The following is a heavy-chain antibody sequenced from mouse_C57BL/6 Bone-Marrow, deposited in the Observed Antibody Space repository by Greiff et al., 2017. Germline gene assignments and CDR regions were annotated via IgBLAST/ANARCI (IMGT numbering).Heavy chain of an antibody. Sequence: QVQLKQSGAELAKPGASVKLSCKASGYTFTSYWLHWVKQRPGQGLEWIGYINPSSGYTKYNQKFKDKATLTADKSSSPAYMKLSSRTYEDSAVYYCARGRRVWFAYWGQGTLVTVSA. CDR3: ARGRRVWFAY. V-gene: IGHV1-7*01. CDR1: GYTFTSYW. J-gene: IGHJ3*01. CDR2: INPSSGYT.